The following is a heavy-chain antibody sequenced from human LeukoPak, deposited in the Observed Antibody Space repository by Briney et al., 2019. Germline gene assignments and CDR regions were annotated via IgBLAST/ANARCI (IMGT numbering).Heavy chain of an antibody. CDR2: INPNSGAT. J-gene: IGHJ4*02. CDR1: LYTFAYHF. CDR3: AREGWEPNFDQ. V-gene: IGHV1-2*02. Sequence: ASVNVTCKSSLYTFAYHFIHGVRQPPGQGLEWMGWINPNSGATNYAQNLQGRVTMTSDTSITTAYMELTSLTFNDTAVYYCAREGWEPNFDQWGQGTLVTVSS. D-gene: IGHD1-26*01.